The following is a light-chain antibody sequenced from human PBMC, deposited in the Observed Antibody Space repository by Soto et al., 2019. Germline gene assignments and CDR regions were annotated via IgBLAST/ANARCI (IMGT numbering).Light chain of an antibody. CDR3: QQRSNL. V-gene: IGKV3-11*01. J-gene: IGKJ3*01. Sequence: EMVLTQSPATLSLSPGERATLSCRASQSVSSYLAWYQQKPGQAPRLLIYDASNRATGIPARFSGSGYGTDFTLNISSLEPEDFAVYYCQQRSNLFGPGTKVDIK. CDR1: QSVSSY. CDR2: DAS.